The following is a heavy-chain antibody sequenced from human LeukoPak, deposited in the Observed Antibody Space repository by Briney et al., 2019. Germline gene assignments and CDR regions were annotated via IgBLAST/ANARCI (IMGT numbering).Heavy chain of an antibody. D-gene: IGHD6-6*01. CDR1: GYTFTGYY. CDR3: ARDIYSSSSGELYDY. J-gene: IGHJ4*02. CDR2: INPNSGGT. V-gene: IGHV1-2*02. Sequence: GASVKVSCKASGYTFTGYYMHWVRQAPGQGLEWMGWINPNSGGTNYAQKLQGRVTMTTDTSTSTAYMELRSLRSDDTAVYYCARDIYSSSSGELYDYWGQGTLVTVSS.